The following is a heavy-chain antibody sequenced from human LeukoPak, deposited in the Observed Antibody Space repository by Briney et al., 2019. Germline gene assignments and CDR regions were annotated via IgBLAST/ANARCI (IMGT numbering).Heavy chain of an antibody. Sequence: GGSLRLSCAASGFTFSNAWMSWVRQAPGKGLEWVGRIKSKTDGCTTDYAAPVKGRFTISRDDSKNTLYLQMNSLKTEDTAVYYCTTVKGGSYPWGYWGQGTLVTVSS. CDR1: GFTFSNAW. CDR3: TTVKGGSYPWGY. V-gene: IGHV3-15*01. J-gene: IGHJ4*02. CDR2: IKSKTDGCTT. D-gene: IGHD1-26*01.